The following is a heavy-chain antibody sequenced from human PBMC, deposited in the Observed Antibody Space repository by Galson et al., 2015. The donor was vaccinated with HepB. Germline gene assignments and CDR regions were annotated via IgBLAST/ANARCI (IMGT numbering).Heavy chain of an antibody. Sequence: SLRLSCAASGFTFSNFGINWVRQAPGKGLEWVSTITSRGDSTYYADSVKDRFSISRDNSKSTIFLQMSSLSAGDTAIYYCARALPTYWYFDLWGRGTLVTVSS. CDR1: GFTFSNFG. CDR2: ITSRGDST. V-gene: IGHV3-23*01. J-gene: IGHJ2*01. CDR3: ARALPTYWYFDL. D-gene: IGHD1-26*01.